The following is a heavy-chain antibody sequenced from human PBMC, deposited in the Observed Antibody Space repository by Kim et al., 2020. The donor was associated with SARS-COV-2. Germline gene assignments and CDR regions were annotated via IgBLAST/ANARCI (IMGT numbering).Heavy chain of an antibody. V-gene: IGHV3-7*01. CDR1: GFTFSSYW. CDR3: AREGLLLWFGEGESLDY. J-gene: IGHJ4*02. CDR2: IKQDGSEK. Sequence: GGSLRLSCAASGFTFSSYWMSWVRQAPGKGLEWVANIKQDGSEKYYVDSVKGRFTISRDNAKNSLYLQMNSLRAEDTAVYYCAREGLLLWFGEGESLDYWGQGTLVTVSS. D-gene: IGHD3-10*01.